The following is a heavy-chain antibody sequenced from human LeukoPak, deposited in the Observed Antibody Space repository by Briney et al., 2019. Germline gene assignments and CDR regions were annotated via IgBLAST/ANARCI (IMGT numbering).Heavy chain of an antibody. CDR1: GFTFSSYG. D-gene: IGHD2-21*02. V-gene: IGHV3-30*03. CDR3: ARDSSESGDQHDY. CDR2: ISYDGSNK. Sequence: PGGSLRLSCAASGFTFSSYGMHWVRQAPGKGLEWVAVISYDGSNKYYADSVKGRFTISRDNSKNTLYLQMNSLRAEDTAVYYCARDSSESGDQHDYWGQGTLVTVSS. J-gene: IGHJ4*02.